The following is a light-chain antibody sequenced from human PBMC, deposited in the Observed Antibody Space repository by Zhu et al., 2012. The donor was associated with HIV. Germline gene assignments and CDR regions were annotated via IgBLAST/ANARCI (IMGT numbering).Light chain of an antibody. CDR1: QSVNSN. J-gene: IGKJ2*01. V-gene: IGKV3-15*01. Sequence: EIVMTQSPDTLSVSPGERATLSCRASQSVNSNLAWYQHKPGQAPRLLIYGASTRATAIPARFSGSGSGTEFTLTFSRLEPEDFAVYYCQHYVPSPMYTFGQGTKLEIK. CDR3: QHYVPSPMYT. CDR2: GAS.